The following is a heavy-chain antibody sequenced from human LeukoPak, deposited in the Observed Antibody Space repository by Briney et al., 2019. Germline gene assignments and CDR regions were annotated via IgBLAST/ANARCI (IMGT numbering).Heavy chain of an antibody. CDR1: GFTFSNAW. D-gene: IGHD3-22*01. J-gene: IGHJ4*02. V-gene: IGHV3-15*01. CDR2: IKSKTDGGTT. CDR3: TRSTYYYDSSGYYFVGVNDH. Sequence: GGSLRLSCAASGFTFSNAWMSWVRQAPGKGLEWVGRIKSKTDGGTTDYAAPVKGRFTISRDDSKNTLYLQMNSLKTGDTAVYYCTRSTYYYDSSGYYFVGVNDHWGQGTLVTVSS.